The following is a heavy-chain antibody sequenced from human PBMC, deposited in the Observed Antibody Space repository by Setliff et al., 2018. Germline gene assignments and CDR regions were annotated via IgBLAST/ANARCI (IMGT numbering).Heavy chain of an antibody. J-gene: IGHJ4*02. CDR2: MYYGGGGST. D-gene: IGHD3-16*01. Sequence: SETLSLTCTVSGASVSGNSYYWGWIRQPPGKGLEWIGSMYYGGGGSTRYADSVKGRFTISRDNAKSSLYLQMNSLRAEDTAVYYCARDQGSYGYRAFDSWGQGALVTVSS. CDR3: ARDQGSYGYRAFDS. V-gene: IGHV4-39*02. CDR1: GASVSGNSYY.